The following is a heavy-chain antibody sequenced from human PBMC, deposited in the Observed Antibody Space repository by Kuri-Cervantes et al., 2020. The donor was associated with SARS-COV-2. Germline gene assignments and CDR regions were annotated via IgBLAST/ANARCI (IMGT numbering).Heavy chain of an antibody. J-gene: IGHJ3*02. CDR2: ISSSSSTI. V-gene: IGHV3-48*01. CDR1: GFIFSSHS. CDR3: ARARGPDAFDI. Sequence: GESLKISCAASGFIFSSHSMNWVRQAPGKGLEWVSYISSSSSTIYYADSVKGRFTISRDNAKNSLYLQMNSLRAEDTAVYYCARARGPDAFDIWGQGTMVTVSS.